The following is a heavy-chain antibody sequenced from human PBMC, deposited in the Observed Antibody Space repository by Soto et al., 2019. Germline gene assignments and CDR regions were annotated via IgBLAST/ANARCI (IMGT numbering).Heavy chain of an antibody. CDR3: TSTMVRAHHPHYYYYGMDV. CDR1: ASSSSNAW. V-gene: IGHV3-15*01. J-gene: IGHJ6*02. CDR2: IKSKTDGGTT. D-gene: IGHD3-10*01. Sequence: PGGSRRPSSAASASSSSNAWMSCVRQAAGKGLEWVGRIKSKTDGGTTDYAAPVKGKFTISRDDSKNTLYLQMNSLKTEDTAVYYCTSTMVRAHHPHYYYYGMDVWGQGTTVTVSS.